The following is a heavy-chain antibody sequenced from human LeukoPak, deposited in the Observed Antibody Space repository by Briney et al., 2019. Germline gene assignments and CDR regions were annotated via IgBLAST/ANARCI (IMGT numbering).Heavy chain of an antibody. V-gene: IGHV3-7*03. Sequence: SGGSLRLSCAASGFTFSSYAMHWIRQAPGKGLEWVANINQDGTDKYYMDSMKGRLTISRDNAKNSLFLQMSGLRAEDTAVYYCARDVVRLEYYYYGMDVWGQGTTVTVSS. CDR1: GFTFSSYA. CDR2: INQDGTDK. CDR3: ARDVVRLEYYYYGMDV. D-gene: IGHD3-10*01. J-gene: IGHJ6*02.